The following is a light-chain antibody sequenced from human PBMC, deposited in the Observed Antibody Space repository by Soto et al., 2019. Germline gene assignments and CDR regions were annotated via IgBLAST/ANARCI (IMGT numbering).Light chain of an antibody. Sequence: QLVLTQSSSASASLGSSVKLTCTLSSGHSSYIIAWHQQQPGKAPRYLMKLEGSGSYNKGSGVPDRFSGSSSGADRYLTLSNLQFEDEADYYCETWDSNTRVFGGGTKLTVL. CDR3: ETWDSNTRV. CDR2: LEGSGSY. CDR1: SGHSSYI. V-gene: IGLV4-60*02. J-gene: IGLJ3*02.